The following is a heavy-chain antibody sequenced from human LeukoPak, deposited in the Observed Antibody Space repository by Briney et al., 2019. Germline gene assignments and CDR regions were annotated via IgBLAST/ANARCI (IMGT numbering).Heavy chain of an antibody. CDR1: GGSISSSSYY. J-gene: IGHJ4*02. CDR2: IYYSGST. CDR3: ARGQGYYGSGSYYPGFDY. Sequence: SETLSLTCTVSGGSISSSSYYWGWIRQPPGKGLEWIGSIYYSGSTYYNPSLKSRVTISVDTSKNQFSLKLSSVTAADTAVYYCARGQGYYGSGSYYPGFDYWGQGTLVTVSS. D-gene: IGHD3-10*01. V-gene: IGHV4-39*07.